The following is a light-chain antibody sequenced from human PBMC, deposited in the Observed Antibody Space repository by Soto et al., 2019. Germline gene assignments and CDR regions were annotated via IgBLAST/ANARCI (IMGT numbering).Light chain of an antibody. CDR3: CSYAGSSTFYV. CDR2: EGS. J-gene: IGLJ1*01. Sequence: QSALTQPASVSGSPGQSITISCTGTSSDVGSYNLVSWYQQHPGKAPKLRIYEGSKRPSGVSNRFSGSKSGNTASLTISGLQAEDEADYYCCSYAGSSTFYVLGTVTKLTVL. V-gene: IGLV2-23*01. CDR1: SSDVGSYNL.